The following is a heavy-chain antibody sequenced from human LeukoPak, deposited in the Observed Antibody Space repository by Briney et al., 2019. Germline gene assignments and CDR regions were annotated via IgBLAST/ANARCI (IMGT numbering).Heavy chain of an antibody. CDR2: IYSGGTT. D-gene: IGHD4-23*01. CDR1: GFTVSGNY. V-gene: IGHV3-53*01. CDR3: ARRAGGYSHPYDY. J-gene: IGHJ4*02. Sequence: GGSLRLSCAVSGFTVSGNYMSWVRQAPEKGLEWVSLIYSGGTTYYADSVKGRFTISRDNSKNTLYIQMNSLRAEDTAVYYCARRAGGYSHPYDYWGQEILVTVSS.